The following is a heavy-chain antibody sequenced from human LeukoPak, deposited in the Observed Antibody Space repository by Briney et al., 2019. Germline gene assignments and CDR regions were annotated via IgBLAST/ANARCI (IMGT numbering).Heavy chain of an antibody. CDR2: ISAYNGNT. CDR1: GYTFTSYG. J-gene: IGHJ5*02. D-gene: IGHD3-3*01. CDR3: AREWGYDFWSGYGRFDP. Sequence: ASVTVSCKAFGYTFTSYGISWVRQAPGQGLEWMGWISAYNGNTNYAQKLQGRVTMTTDTSTSTAYMELRSLRSDDTAVYYCAREWGYDFWSGYGRFDPWGQGTLVTVSS. V-gene: IGHV1-18*01.